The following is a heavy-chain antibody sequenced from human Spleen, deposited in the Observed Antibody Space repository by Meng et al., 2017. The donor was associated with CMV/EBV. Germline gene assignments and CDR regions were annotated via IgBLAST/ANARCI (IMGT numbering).Heavy chain of an antibody. V-gene: IGHV4-39*02. J-gene: IGHJ6*02. D-gene: IGHD3-3*01. CDR2: IYYSGST. Sequence: SETLSLTCTVSGGSISSSSYYWGWIRQPPGKGLEWIGSIYYSGSTHYNPSLKSRVTISVDTSKNQFSLKLSSVTAADTAVYYCVRDFIVFGGRLDVWGQGTTVTVSS. CDR3: VRDFIVFGGRLDV. CDR1: GGSISSSSYY.